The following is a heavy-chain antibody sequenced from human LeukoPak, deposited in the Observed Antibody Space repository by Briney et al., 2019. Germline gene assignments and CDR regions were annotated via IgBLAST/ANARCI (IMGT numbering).Heavy chain of an antibody. J-gene: IGHJ4*02. Sequence: SETLSLTCTVSGDSISSYYWSGIRQPPGKGLEGIGYIYTSGGTNYIPSLKGRVTISIDTSKNQFSLKLSSVTAADSAVYYCARLTRLSTSPDRYYLDYWGQGTLVTVSS. CDR1: GDSISSYY. D-gene: IGHD6-6*01. CDR2: IYTSGGT. CDR3: ARLTRLSTSPDRYYLDY. V-gene: IGHV4-4*09.